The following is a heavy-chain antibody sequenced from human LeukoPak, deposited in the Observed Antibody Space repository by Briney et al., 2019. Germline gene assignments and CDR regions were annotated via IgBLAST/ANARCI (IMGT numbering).Heavy chain of an antibody. CDR1: GYTLTELS. D-gene: IGHD4-17*01. V-gene: IGHV1-24*01. Sequence: GASVKVSCKVSGYTLTELSMHWVRQAPGKGLEWMGGFDPEDGETIYAQKFQGRVTMTEDTSTDTAYMELSGLRSEDTAVYYCATDPTTVTRRRNYWGQGTLVTVSS. CDR3: ATDPTTVTRRRNY. CDR2: FDPEDGET. J-gene: IGHJ4*02.